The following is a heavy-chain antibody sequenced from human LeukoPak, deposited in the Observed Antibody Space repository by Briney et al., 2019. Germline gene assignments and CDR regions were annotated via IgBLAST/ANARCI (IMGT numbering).Heavy chain of an antibody. CDR3: ATGRYGDYRYGMDV. V-gene: IGHV4-59*06. CDR2: FYYSGST. J-gene: IGHJ6*02. D-gene: IGHD4-17*01. Sequence: PSETLSLTCTVSGGSISSYYWSWIRQPPGKGLEWIGYFYYSGSTSYNPSLKSRVTISVDTSKNQFSLKLSSVTAADTAVYYCATGRYGDYRYGMDVWGQGTTVTVSS. CDR1: GGSISSYY.